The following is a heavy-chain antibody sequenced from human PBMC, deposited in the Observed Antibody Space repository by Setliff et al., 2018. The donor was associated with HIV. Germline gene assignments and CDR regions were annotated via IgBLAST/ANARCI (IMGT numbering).Heavy chain of an antibody. CDR2: IHPGDSDT. V-gene: IGHV5-51*01. CDR1: GYSFTNYW. Sequence: GESLKISCKGSGYSFTNYWIGWVRQMPGKGLEWMGVIHPGDSDTRYSPSFQGQVTISADKSISTAYLQWSSLKASDTAMYYCARHGYCSGTSCSEYYYYYGMDVWGQGTTVTVSS. D-gene: IGHD2-2*03. CDR3: ARHGYCSGTSCSEYYYYYGMDV. J-gene: IGHJ6*02.